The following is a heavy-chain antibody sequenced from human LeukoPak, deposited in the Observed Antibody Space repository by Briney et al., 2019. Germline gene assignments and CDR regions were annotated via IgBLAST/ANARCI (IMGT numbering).Heavy chain of an antibody. CDR3: ASVTMIVSGYFDY. D-gene: IGHD3-22*01. Sequence: PGGSLRLSCAASGFTFSRYWMNWVRQAPGKGLEWVANIKQDGSEKYYVDSVKGRFTISRDNPKTSLYLQMNSLRAEDTAVYYCASVTMIVSGYFDYWGQGTLVTVSS. J-gene: IGHJ4*02. V-gene: IGHV3-7*01. CDR2: IKQDGSEK. CDR1: GFTFSRYW.